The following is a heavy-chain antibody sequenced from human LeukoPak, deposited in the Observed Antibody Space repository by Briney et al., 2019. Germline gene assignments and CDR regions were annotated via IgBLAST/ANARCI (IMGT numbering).Heavy chain of an antibody. D-gene: IGHD1/OR15-1a*01. CDR3: ARNKRADI. V-gene: IGHV3-7*01. CDR2: IKQDGSEK. J-gene: IGHJ3*02. CDR1: EFTFSDYW. Sequence: PGGSLRLSCAASEFTFSDYWMSWVRQAPGRGLEWVANIKQDGSEKNYVDSVKGRFTISRDNAKNSLSLQIISLRADDTAFYYCARNKRADIWGQGTLVTVSS.